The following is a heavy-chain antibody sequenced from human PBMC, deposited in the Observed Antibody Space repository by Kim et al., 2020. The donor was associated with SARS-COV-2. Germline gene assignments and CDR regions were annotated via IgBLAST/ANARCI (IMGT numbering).Heavy chain of an antibody. J-gene: IGHJ6*02. V-gene: IGHV1-69*13. Sequence: SVKVSCKASGGTFSSYAISWVRQAPGQGLEWMGGIIPIFGTANYAQKFQGRVTITADESTSTAYMGLSSLRSEDTAVYYCARAYWASCGGDCQTPYGYGMVVWGQGATVTVAS. CDR2: IIPIFGTA. CDR3: ARAYWASCGGDCQTPYGYGMVV. CDR1: GGTFSSYA. D-gene: IGHD2-21*02.